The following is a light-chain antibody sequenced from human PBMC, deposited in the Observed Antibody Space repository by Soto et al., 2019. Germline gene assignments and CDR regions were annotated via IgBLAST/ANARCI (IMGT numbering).Light chain of an antibody. J-gene: IGKJ1*01. V-gene: IGKV3-15*01. CDR1: QRIRTK. CDR2: DAS. CDR3: QQYNGWPRT. Sequence: DIVMTQSPATLPVSPGERDTLSCRASQRIRTKLAWYQHKPGQAPRLLIYDASTRDAGVPDRFSGSGSGTDFTLTISGLQSVDFGVYFCQQYNGWPRTFGQGTRVE.